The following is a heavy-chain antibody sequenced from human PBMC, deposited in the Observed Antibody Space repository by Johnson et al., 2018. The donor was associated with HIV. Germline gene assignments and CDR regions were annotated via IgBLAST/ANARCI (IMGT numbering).Heavy chain of an antibody. CDR1: GFTFDDYG. CDR3: ARDLQGRDAFDI. Sequence: MMLVESGGRVVRPGGSLRLSCAASGFTFDDYGMSWVRQAPGKGLEWVCGINWNGGSTHFPDSLKGRFTISRDNAKTSLFLQMNSLRAEDTALYYCARDLQGRDAFDIWGQGTMVTVSS. CDR2: INWNGGST. J-gene: IGHJ3*02. V-gene: IGHV3-20*04.